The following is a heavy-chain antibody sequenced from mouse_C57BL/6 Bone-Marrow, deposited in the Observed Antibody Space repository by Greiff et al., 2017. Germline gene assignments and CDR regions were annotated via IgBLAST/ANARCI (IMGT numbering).Heavy chain of an antibody. D-gene: IGHD2-1*01. J-gene: IGHJ2*01. CDR1: EYEFPSHD. CDR2: ITSDGGST. V-gene: IGHV5-2*01. CDR3: ASLNYAFDY. Sequence: EVKLVESGGGLVQPGESLKLSCESNEYEFPSHDMSWVRKNPEKRLALVAAITSDGGSTYYTDTMERRFIFSRANTKKTLYLPMCSLRSQDTALYYCASLNYAFDYRGQGTTLTVSS.